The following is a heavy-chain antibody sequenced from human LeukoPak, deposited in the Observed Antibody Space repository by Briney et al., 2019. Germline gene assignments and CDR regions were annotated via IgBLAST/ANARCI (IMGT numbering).Heavy chain of an antibody. CDR1: GFTFSSYE. Sequence: PGGSLRLSCAASGFTFSSYEMNWVRQAPGKGLEWVSYIGSRGRSINYADSVKGRFTISRDNAKNSLYLQMNSLRAEDTAVYYCARDRYDSSGYYQGDVWGQGTTVTVSS. CDR3: ARDRYDSSGYYQGDV. J-gene: IGHJ6*02. V-gene: IGHV3-48*03. D-gene: IGHD3-22*01. CDR2: IGSRGRSI.